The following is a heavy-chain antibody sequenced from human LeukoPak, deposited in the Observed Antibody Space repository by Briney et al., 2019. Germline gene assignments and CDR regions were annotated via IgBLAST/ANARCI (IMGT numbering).Heavy chain of an antibody. CDR3: ARVSVVRGVNHFDY. CDR1: GFTFSSYS. CDR2: ISSSSSYI. V-gene: IGHV3-21*01. D-gene: IGHD3-10*01. J-gene: IGHJ4*02. Sequence: PGGSLRLSCAASGFTFSSYSMNWVRQAPGQGLEWVSSISSSSSYIYYADSVKGRFTISRDNAKNSLYLQMNSLRAEDTAVYYCARVSVVRGVNHFDYWGQGTLVTVSS.